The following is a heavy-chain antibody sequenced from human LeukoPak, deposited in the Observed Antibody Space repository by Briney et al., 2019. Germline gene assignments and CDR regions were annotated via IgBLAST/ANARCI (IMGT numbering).Heavy chain of an antibody. CDR2: IYTSGTT. J-gene: IGHJ4*02. Sequence: SETLSLTCTVSGVSISSYYWSWIRQPAGKGLEWIGHIYTSGTTNYNPSLKSRVTMSLDTSKNQFSLRLSSVTAADTAVYYCTRGGDYGDADYYFDYWGQGTLVTVSS. CDR1: GVSISSYY. D-gene: IGHD4-17*01. V-gene: IGHV4-4*07. CDR3: TRGGDYGDADYYFDY.